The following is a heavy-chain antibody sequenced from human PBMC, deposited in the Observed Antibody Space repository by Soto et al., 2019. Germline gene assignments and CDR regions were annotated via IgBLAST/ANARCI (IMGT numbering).Heavy chain of an antibody. CDR1: GASVSGNSFY. V-gene: IGHV4-39*01. CDR3: ARHDSGPLDN. J-gene: IGHJ4*02. CDR2: IFYSGSS. D-gene: IGHD2-21*01. Sequence: SETLSLTCTVSGASVSGNSFYWGWIRQPPGRGLEWIGSIFYSGSSYYNASLKSRVTMSVDTSKNQFSLKLSSVTAADTAVYYCARHDSGPLDNWGQGTLVTVSS.